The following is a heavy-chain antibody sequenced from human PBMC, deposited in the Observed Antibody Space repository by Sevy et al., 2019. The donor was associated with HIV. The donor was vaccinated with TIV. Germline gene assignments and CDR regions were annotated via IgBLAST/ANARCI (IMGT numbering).Heavy chain of an antibody. Sequence: GGSLRLSCAASGFTFSSYGMHWVRQAPGKGLEWVAVISYDGSNIYYADSVKGRFTISRDNSKNTLYLQMNSLRAEDTAVYYCAKPIGIAAAGTFDYWGQGTLVTVSS. D-gene: IGHD6-13*01. J-gene: IGHJ4*02. CDR1: GFTFSSYG. V-gene: IGHV3-30*18. CDR2: ISYDGSNI. CDR3: AKPIGIAAAGTFDY.